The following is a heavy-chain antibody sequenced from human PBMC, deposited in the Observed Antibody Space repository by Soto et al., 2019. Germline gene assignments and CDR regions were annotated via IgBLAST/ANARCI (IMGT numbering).Heavy chain of an antibody. CDR1: GYTFTSYY. CDR3: ARCRGGSCYFDY. J-gene: IGHJ4*02. D-gene: IGHD2-15*01. CDR2: INPSGGST. Sequence: QVQLVQSGAEVKKPGASVKVSCKASGYTFTSYYMHWVRQAPGQGLEWMGIINPSGGSTSYAQKFQGKVTMTRDTSRSTVYMELSSLRSEDTAVYYCARCRGGSCYFDYWGQGTLVTVSS. V-gene: IGHV1-46*01.